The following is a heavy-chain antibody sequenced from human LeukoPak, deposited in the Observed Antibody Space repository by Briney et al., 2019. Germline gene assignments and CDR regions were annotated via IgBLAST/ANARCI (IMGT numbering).Heavy chain of an antibody. V-gene: IGHV3-23*01. Sequence: PGGSLRLSCAASGFTFSSYGMSWVRQAPGKGLEWVSAISGSGGSTYYADSVKGRFTISRDNSKNTLYLQMNSLRAEDTAVYYCANCPHNGSGSYWYYYYYMDVWGKGTTVTISS. CDR2: ISGSGGST. CDR1: GFTFSSYG. D-gene: IGHD3-10*01. J-gene: IGHJ6*03. CDR3: ANCPHNGSGSYWYYYYYMDV.